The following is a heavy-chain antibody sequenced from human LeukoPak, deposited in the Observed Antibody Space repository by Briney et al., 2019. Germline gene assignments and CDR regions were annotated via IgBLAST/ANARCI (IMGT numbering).Heavy chain of an antibody. CDR2: INPNSGGT. Sequence: ASVKVSCKASAYTFTAYHMHWVRQAPGQGLEWMGWINPNSGGTNYAQKFQGRVTVTRDTSISTAYMELSRLRSDDTAVYYCARSGWSLDAFDIWGQGTMVTVSS. CDR1: AYTFTAYH. J-gene: IGHJ3*02. V-gene: IGHV1-2*02. D-gene: IGHD6-19*01. CDR3: ARSGWSLDAFDI.